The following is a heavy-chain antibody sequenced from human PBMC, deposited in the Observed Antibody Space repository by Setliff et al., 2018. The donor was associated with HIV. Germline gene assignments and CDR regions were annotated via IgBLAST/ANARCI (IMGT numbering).Heavy chain of an antibody. CDR2: IIPLLGTP. D-gene: IGHD3-22*01. Sequence: SVKVSCKASGGSFRNYAINWVRQAPGQGLEWMGGIIPLLGTPNYAHKFQGRVTITADKYSSTVYMELSSLRSEDSAVFYCARGGVYYYDSSGWSMDYWGQGTLVTVSS. CDR3: ARGGVYYYDSSGWSMDY. V-gene: IGHV1-69*06. CDR1: GGSFRNYA. J-gene: IGHJ4*02.